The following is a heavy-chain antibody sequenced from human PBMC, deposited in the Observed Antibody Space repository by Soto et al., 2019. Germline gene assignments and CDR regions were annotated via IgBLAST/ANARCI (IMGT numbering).Heavy chain of an antibody. CDR2: IYYSGST. J-gene: IGHJ4*02. Sequence: PSETLSLTCTVSGGSISSGDYYWSWIRQPPGKGLEWIGYIYYSGSTYYNPSLKSRVTISVDTSKNQFSLKLSSVTAADTAVYYCARGDCSGGSCYSVPFDYWGQGTLVTVSS. D-gene: IGHD2-15*01. CDR3: ARGDCSGGSCYSVPFDY. CDR1: GGSISSGDYY. V-gene: IGHV4-30-4*01.